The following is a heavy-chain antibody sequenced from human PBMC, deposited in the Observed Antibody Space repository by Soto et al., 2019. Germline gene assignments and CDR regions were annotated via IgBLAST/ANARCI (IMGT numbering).Heavy chain of an antibody. CDR3: ARGWWEREGYVMDV. CDR1: GGSISSYY. J-gene: IGHJ6*02. Sequence: SRSLASPVSGGSISSYYCGCFRQPPGKELQYIRYIYYSGSTNYNPSLKRRVTISDDTSTNQFSLTLSSVTAADTAVYYCARGWWEREGYVMDVWGQGTTVT. D-gene: IGHD1-26*01. V-gene: IGHV4-59*08. CDR2: IYYSGST.